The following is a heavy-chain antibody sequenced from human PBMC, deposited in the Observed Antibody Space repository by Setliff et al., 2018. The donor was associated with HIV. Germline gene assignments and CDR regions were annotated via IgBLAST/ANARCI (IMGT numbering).Heavy chain of an antibody. CDR2: IYYTGTS. CDR1: GVSISSHH. D-gene: IGHD6-13*01. Sequence: SETLSLTCNVSGVSISSHHWSWIRQPPGKGLGWIGYIYYTGTSKYNPSLESRVTISIDMSKNQLSLQLSSVTAADTAVYFCARSYSSSLNPSGWMDVWGKGTTVTVSS. J-gene: IGHJ6*04. CDR3: ARSYSSSLNPSGWMDV. V-gene: IGHV4-59*11.